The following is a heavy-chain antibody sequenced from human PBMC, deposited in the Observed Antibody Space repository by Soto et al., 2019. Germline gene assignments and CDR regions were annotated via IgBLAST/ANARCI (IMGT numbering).Heavy chain of an antibody. V-gene: IGHV3-11*06. CDR2: IIPGSRYP. CDR1: GFTFGDSY. Sequence: QVQLVESGGGLVPPGGSLRLSCAGSGFTFGDSYMSWIRQAPGKGLEWLSYIIPGSRYPAYADSVKGRFPISRDDAKRSLYLQMMSLTAEDTAIYYCVRGGGGGLFDPWGQGTMVTVSS. D-gene: IGHD2-15*01. J-gene: IGHJ5*02. CDR3: VRGGGGGLFDP.